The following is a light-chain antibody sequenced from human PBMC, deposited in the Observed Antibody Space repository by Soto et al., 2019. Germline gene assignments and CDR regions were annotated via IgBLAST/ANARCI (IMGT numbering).Light chain of an antibody. Sequence: DIQMTQSPSTLSASVGDRVTITCRASQSISNWLAWYQQKPGKAPKILIYKTSSLESGVPSRFSSSGSGTEFTLTISSLQPDDFATYYCQQYNGYRWTFGQGTKVEIK. CDR1: QSISNW. V-gene: IGKV1-5*03. CDR3: QQYNGYRWT. J-gene: IGKJ1*01. CDR2: KTS.